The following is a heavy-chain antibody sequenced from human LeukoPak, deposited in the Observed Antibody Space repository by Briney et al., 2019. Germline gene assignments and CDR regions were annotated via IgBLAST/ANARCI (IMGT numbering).Heavy chain of an antibody. CDR2: MNPDSGIT. CDR3: AVHLPGDYLDR. CDR1: GYAFNIYD. Sequence: GASVKVSCKASGYAFNIYDINWVRQATGHGLEWMGWMNPDSGITGFAQKFQGRVTMTRNTSITTAYMELSSLRFEDTAVYYCAVHLPGDYLDRWGQGTLVTVSS. J-gene: IGHJ4*02. V-gene: IGHV1-8*01.